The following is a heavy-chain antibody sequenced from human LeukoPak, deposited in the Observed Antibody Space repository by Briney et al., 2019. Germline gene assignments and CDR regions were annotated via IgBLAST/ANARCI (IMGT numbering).Heavy chain of an antibody. J-gene: IGHJ6*02. CDR3: AKVRGRYYYYGMDV. Sequence: GGSLRLSCAASGFTFSSYAMSWVRQAPGKGLEWVSAISGSGDSTYYADSVKGRFTISRDNSKNTLYLQMNSLRAEDTAVYYCAKVRGRYYYYGMDVWGQGTTVTVSS. V-gene: IGHV3-23*01. CDR2: ISGSGDST. CDR1: GFTFSSYA. D-gene: IGHD1-14*01.